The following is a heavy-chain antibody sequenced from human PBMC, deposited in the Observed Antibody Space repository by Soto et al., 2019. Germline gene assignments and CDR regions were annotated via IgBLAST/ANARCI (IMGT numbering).Heavy chain of an antibody. CDR2: IYHSGST. Sequence: PSETLSLTCAVSGGSISGGGYSWSWIRQPPGKGLEWIGYIYHSGSTYYNPSLKSRVTISVDRSKNQFSLKLSSVTAADTAVYYCARGGYYDSSGYSFDPWGQGTLVTVSS. D-gene: IGHD3-22*01. V-gene: IGHV4-30-2*01. CDR1: GGSISGGGYS. J-gene: IGHJ5*02. CDR3: ARGGYYDSSGYSFDP.